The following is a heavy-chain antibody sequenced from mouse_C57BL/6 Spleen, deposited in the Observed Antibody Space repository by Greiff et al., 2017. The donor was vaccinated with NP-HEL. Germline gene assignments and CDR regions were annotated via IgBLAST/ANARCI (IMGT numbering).Heavy chain of an antibody. D-gene: IGHD2-4*01. CDR1: GYTFTSYW. Sequence: QVQLQQPGAELVRPGSSVKLSCKASGYTFTSYWMHWVKQRPIQGLEWIGNIDPSDSETHYNQKFKDKATLTVDKSSSTAYMQLSSLTSEDSAVYYCARSGDYDADVDYWGQGTTLTVSS. CDR3: ARSGDYDADVDY. CDR2: IDPSDSET. J-gene: IGHJ2*01. V-gene: IGHV1-52*01.